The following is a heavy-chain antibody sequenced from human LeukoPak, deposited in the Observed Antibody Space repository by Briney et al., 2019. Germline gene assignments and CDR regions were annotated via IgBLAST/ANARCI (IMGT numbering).Heavy chain of an antibody. Sequence: ASVKVSCKASGYTFTSYYIHLVRQAPGQGFEWMAIINPSDGSTTNSQKFQGRVTMTTDTSTSTAYMELRSLRSDDTAIYYCARDLYSRRMDYYGSGSFFASWGQGTLVTVSS. CDR1: GYTFTSYY. J-gene: IGHJ4*02. V-gene: IGHV1-46*01. CDR3: ARDLYSRRMDYYGSGSFFAS. D-gene: IGHD3-10*01. CDR2: INPSDGST.